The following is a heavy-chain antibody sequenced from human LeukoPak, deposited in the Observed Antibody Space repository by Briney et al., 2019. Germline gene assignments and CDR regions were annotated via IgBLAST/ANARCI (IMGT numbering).Heavy chain of an antibody. Sequence: QTGGSLRLSCAASGFTFDDYGMHWVRQAPGKGLEWVSSISWNSGSRGYADSVEGRFTISRDNAKNSLYLQMNSLRPEDTAFYYCAKCDPYWYFDLWGRGTLVTVSS. CDR2: ISWNSGSR. CDR3: AKCDPYWYFDL. V-gene: IGHV3-9*01. CDR1: GFTFDDYG. J-gene: IGHJ2*01.